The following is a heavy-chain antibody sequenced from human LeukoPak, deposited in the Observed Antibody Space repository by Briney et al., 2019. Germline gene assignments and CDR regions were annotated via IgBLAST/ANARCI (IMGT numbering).Heavy chain of an antibody. J-gene: IGHJ4*02. Sequence: GGSLRLSCAASGFTFSSYAMSWVRQAPGKGLEWVSAISGSGGSTYYADSVKGRFTISRDSSQNTLHLQMTSLRAEDTAVYYCARSPPNWGFDYWGQGILVTVSS. CDR3: ARSPPNWGFDY. CDR2: ISGSGGST. CDR1: GFTFSSYA. V-gene: IGHV3-23*01. D-gene: IGHD7-27*01.